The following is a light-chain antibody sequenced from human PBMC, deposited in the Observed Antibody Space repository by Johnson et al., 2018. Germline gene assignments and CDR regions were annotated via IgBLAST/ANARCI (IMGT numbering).Light chain of an antibody. CDR3: GTWDSSLSAGNV. V-gene: IGLV1-51*02. CDR2: ENN. CDR1: SSNIGNNY. Sequence: QSVLTQPPSVSAAPGQKVTISCSGSSSNIGNNYVSWYQQLPGTAPKLLIYENNKRPSGIPDRFSGSKSGTSATLGITGLKPGDEADYYCGTWDSSLSAGNVFGTGTKFTVL. J-gene: IGLJ1*01.